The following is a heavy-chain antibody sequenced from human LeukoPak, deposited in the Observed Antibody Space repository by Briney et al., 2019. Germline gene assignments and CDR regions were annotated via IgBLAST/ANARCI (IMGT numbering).Heavy chain of an antibody. CDR2: IRSKANSYAT. CDR3: TRTEADYGGNSRLDY. D-gene: IGHD4-23*01. Sequence: PGGSLRLSCAASGFTFSGSAMHWVRQASGKGLERVGRIRSKANSYATAYAASVKGRFTISRDDSKNTAYLQMNSLKTEDTAVYYCTRTEADYGGNSRLDYWGQGTLVTVSS. V-gene: IGHV3-73*01. CDR1: GFTFSGSA. J-gene: IGHJ4*02.